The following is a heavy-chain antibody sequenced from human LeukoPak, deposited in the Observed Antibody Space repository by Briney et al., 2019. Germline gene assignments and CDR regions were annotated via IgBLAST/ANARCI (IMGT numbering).Heavy chain of an antibody. CDR3: VREMSYYDSGTYYNSFDY. Sequence: PGGSLRVSCAASGFTFSDYYMNWIRQAPGKGLEWISYISSSGSPIYYADSVKGRFTISRDNARNSLYLQMNSLRAADTAVYFCVREMSYYDSGTYYNSFDYWGQGALVTVSS. CDR2: ISSSGSPI. J-gene: IGHJ4*02. D-gene: IGHD3-10*01. CDR1: GFTFSDYY. V-gene: IGHV3-11*01.